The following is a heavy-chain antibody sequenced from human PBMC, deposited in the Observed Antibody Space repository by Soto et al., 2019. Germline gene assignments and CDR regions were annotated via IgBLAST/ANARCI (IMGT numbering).Heavy chain of an antibody. CDR1: GFTFSSYA. Sequence: PGVSLRLSCAASGFTFSSYAMSWVRQAPGKGLEWVSAISGSGGSTYYADSVKGRFTISRDNSKNTLYLQMNSLRAEDTAVYYCATYLWGGYRYTFDFWGQGTLVTVSS. V-gene: IGHV3-23*01. J-gene: IGHJ4*02. CDR3: ATYLWGGYRYTFDF. D-gene: IGHD3-16*02. CDR2: ISGSGGST.